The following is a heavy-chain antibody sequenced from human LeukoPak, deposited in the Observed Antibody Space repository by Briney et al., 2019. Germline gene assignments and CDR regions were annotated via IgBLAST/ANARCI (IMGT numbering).Heavy chain of an antibody. CDR2: ISSSSSYI. CDR1: GFTFSSYG. Sequence: GGSLRLSCAASGFTFSSYGMNWVRQAPGKGLEWVSSISSSSSYIYYSDSVKGRFTISRDNAKNSLYLQMNSLRAEDTAVYYCARTYYYGSGSYRPYDYWGQGTLVTVSS. V-gene: IGHV3-21*01. CDR3: ARTYYYGSGSYRPYDY. J-gene: IGHJ4*02. D-gene: IGHD3-10*01.